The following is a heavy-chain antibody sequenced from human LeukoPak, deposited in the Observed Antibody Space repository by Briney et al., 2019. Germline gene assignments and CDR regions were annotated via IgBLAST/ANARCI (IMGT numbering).Heavy chain of an antibody. CDR1: GFTVSSNS. Sequence: GGSLRLSCAASGFTVSSNSMSWVRQAPGKGLEWVSVIYSGGTTYYADSVKGRFTISRDNSKNTLYLQMNSLRAEDTAVYYCARYVGTGYFDYWGQGTLVTVSS. J-gene: IGHJ4*02. D-gene: IGHD7-27*01. CDR2: IYSGGTT. V-gene: IGHV3-66*01. CDR3: ARYVGTGYFDY.